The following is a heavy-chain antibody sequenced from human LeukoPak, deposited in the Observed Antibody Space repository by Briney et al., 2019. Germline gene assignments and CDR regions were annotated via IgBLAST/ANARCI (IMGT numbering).Heavy chain of an antibody. D-gene: IGHD2-8*01. J-gene: IGHJ6*02. CDR2: IWFDKNQ. V-gene: IGHV3-33*01. CDR1: GFILNDYG. CDR3: ARDRHCVNGVCHSPPGMDV. Sequence: GGSLRLSCAASGFILNDYGMHWVRQAPGKGLEWVADIWFDKNQHFADSVKGRYAISRDNSKNTVYLQINSLRAEDTAVYYCARDRHCVNGVCHSPPGMDVWGQGTTVTVSS.